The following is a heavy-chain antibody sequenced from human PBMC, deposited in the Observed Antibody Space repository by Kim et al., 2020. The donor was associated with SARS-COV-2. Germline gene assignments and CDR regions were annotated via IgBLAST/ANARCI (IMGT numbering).Heavy chain of an antibody. V-gene: IGHV3-23*01. J-gene: IGHJ1*01. D-gene: IGHD6-19*01. CDR3: AKVTSGSSGWFDYFQH. CDR1: GFTFNSYA. Sequence: GGSLRLSCAASGFTFNSYAMSWVRQAPGKGLEWVSGIRDSGGSTKYAESVKGRFSISRDNSKNTLYLQMDSLRAEDTAVYYCAKVTSGSSGWFDYFQHWGQGTLVTVSS. CDR2: IRDSGGST.